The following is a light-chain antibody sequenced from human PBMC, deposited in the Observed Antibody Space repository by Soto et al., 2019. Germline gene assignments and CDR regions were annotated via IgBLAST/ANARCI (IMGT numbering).Light chain of an antibody. CDR3: QQYGSSPL. Sequence: EIVLTQSPGTLSLSPGERATLSCRASQSVSSSYLAWYQQKPGPAPRLLIYGASIRTTGIPDRCSGSGSGTDFTLTISRLEPEDFAVYYCQQYGSSPLFGPGTKVDIK. J-gene: IGKJ3*01. CDR2: GAS. V-gene: IGKV3-20*01. CDR1: QSVSSSY.